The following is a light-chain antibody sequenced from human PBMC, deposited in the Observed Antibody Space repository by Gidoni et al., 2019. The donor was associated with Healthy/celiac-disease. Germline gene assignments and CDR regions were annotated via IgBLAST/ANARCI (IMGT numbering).Light chain of an antibody. CDR1: QSVLYSSNNNNY. CDR3: QQYYSTPRT. V-gene: IGKV4-1*01. CDR2: WAS. J-gene: IGKJ2*01. Sequence: VMTQSPDSLAVSLGERATINCKSSQSVLYSSNNNNYLAWYQQKPGQPPKLLIYWASTRESGVPDRCSGSGSGTDFTLTISSLQAEDVAVYYCQQYYSTPRTFGQXTKLEIK.